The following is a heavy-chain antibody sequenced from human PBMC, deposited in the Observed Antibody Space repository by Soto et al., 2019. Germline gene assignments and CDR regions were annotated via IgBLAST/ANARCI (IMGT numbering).Heavy chain of an antibody. Sequence: SVKVSCKASGYTFTNHAIHWVRQAPGQGLEWMGWINAGKGDTKYPQRFQGRVTITADKSTSTAYMELSSLRSEDTAVYYCANRGYSYGFVIYWGQGTLVTVSS. CDR1: GYTFTNHA. CDR3: ANRGYSYGFVIY. D-gene: IGHD5-18*01. CDR2: INAGKGDT. V-gene: IGHV1-3*01. J-gene: IGHJ4*02.